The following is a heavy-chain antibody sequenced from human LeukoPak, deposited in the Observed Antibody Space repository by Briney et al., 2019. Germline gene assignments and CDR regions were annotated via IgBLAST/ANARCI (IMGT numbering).Heavy chain of an antibody. Sequence: GGSLRLSCAASGFTFSSYSMNWVRQAPGKGLEWVSSISSSSSYIYYADSVKGRLTISRDNAKNSLYLQMNSLRAEDTAVYYCARDHGGYGDYLSGVYWGQGTLVTVSS. D-gene: IGHD4-17*01. CDR1: GFTFSSYS. CDR3: ARDHGGYGDYLSGVY. V-gene: IGHV3-21*01. J-gene: IGHJ4*02. CDR2: ISSSSSYI.